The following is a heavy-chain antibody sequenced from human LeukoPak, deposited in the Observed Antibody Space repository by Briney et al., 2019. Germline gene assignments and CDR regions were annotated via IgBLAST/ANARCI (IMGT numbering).Heavy chain of an antibody. Sequence: PSETRSLAWTVSGGSISSYYWSWIRHLPREVREWIGYIYCSGSTNYNPSLKSRVPISVATSKNQFSLTLSSVTAADTAVYYCARDIPGIAAAGSYAFDIWGQGTMVTVSS. CDR3: ARDIPGIAAAGSYAFDI. V-gene: IGHV4-59*12. J-gene: IGHJ3*02. D-gene: IGHD6-13*01. CDR1: GGSISSYY. CDR2: IYCSGST.